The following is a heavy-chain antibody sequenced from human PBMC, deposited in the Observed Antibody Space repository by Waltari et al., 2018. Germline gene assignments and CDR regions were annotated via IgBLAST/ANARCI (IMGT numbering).Heavy chain of an antibody. D-gene: IGHD3-10*01. CDR2: TSNSGST. CDR3: ARSIIMIQGGLWYYYYMDV. V-gene: IGHV4-59*01. J-gene: IGHJ6*03. CDR1: GGSISSYY. Sequence: QVQLQESGPGMVKPSELLSLTCTVSGGSISSYYWSWIRQTPGKGLDWIGYTSNSGSTNYNPSLKSRVTISVETSKSQFSLKLSSVTAEDTAVYYCARSIIMIQGGLWYYYYMDVWGKGTAVTVSS.